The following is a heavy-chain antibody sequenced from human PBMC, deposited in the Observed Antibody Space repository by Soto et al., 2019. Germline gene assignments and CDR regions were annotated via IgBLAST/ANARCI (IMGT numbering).Heavy chain of an antibody. J-gene: IGHJ4*02. V-gene: IGHV1-58*01. CDR1: GLTFTSSS. CDR2: IVVGSDDT. CDR3: AAGVYFDFWSGYFGYLDY. Sequence: SVKVSCKASGLTFTSSSVQWVRQARGQHLEWIGWIVVGSDDTKYAQKFQERVTITRDMSTSTAYMELSSLRSEDTAVYYCAAGVYFDFWSGYFGYLDYWGQGTLVTVSS. D-gene: IGHD3-3*01.